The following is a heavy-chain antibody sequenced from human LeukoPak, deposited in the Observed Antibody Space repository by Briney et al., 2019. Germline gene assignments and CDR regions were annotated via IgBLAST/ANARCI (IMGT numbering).Heavy chain of an antibody. V-gene: IGHV4-59*08. CDR1: GGSVSGYY. Sequence: SETLSLTCTVSGGSVSGYYWSWIRQTPGKGLEWIGYIYYSGSTNYNPSLKSRITISVDTSKNQFSLKVTSVTAADTATYFCARHLTSSALVATSNFDYWGQGTLVTVSS. J-gene: IGHJ4*02. D-gene: IGHD5-12*01. CDR3: ARHLTSSALVATSNFDY. CDR2: IYYSGST.